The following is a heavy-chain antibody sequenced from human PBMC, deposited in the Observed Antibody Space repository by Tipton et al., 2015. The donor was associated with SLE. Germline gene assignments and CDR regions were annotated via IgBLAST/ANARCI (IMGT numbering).Heavy chain of an antibody. J-gene: IGHJ4*02. CDR1: GFTFSSYG. V-gene: IGHV3-NL1*01. CDR2: ISGSGGTT. CDR3: AREGLSGYEQGLDY. Sequence: SLRLSCAASGFTFSSYGMHWVRQAPGKGLEWVSAISGSGGTTNYADSVKGRFTISRDNSKNTLYLQMNSLRAEDTAVYYCAREGLSGYEQGLDYWGQGTLVTVSS. D-gene: IGHD5-12*01.